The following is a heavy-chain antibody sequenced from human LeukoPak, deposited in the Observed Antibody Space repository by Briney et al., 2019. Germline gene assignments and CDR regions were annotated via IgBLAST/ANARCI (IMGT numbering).Heavy chain of an antibody. D-gene: IGHD3-10*01. CDR3: GSVDRGWFGVGEY. V-gene: IGHV4-34*01. CDR1: GESFSGFY. CDR2: INHSGST. J-gene: IGHJ4*02. Sequence: SETLSLTCAVCGESFSGFYWSWLRQPPGKGLEWIGDINHSGSTNYNPSLKSRVTISVDTSKNQFSLNLNSVTAADTAVYYCGSVDRGWFGVGEYWGQGTLVTVSS.